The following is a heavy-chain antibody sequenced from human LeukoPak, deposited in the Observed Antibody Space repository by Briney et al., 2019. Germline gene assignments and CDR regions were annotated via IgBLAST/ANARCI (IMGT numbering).Heavy chain of an antibody. CDR1: GGSVSSGSYY. Sequence: SETLSLTCTVSGGSVSSGSYYWSWIRQPPGKGLEWIGYIYYSGSTNYNPSLKSRVTISVDTSKNQFSLKLSSVTAADTAVYYCARLRGAMTTVTSDFDYWGQGTLVTVSS. J-gene: IGHJ4*02. CDR3: ARLRGAMTTVTSDFDY. D-gene: IGHD4-17*01. CDR2: IYYSGST. V-gene: IGHV4-61*01.